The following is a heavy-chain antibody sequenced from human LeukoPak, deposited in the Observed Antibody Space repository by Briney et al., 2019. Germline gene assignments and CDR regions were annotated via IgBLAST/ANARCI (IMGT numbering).Heavy chain of an antibody. V-gene: IGHV4-30-4*08. D-gene: IGHD1-26*01. J-gene: IGHJ4*02. Sequence: PSHTLSLTCAVWVGPISNGDYYWRWIRQPPGKGLHWIVYIYYSGSTYYNPSLKSPVTTSVDTSKNQSSMKQSSVSAADTAVYYCAREGSGSLLGWALWGQGTLVTVS. CDR2: IYYSGST. CDR3: AREGSGSLLGWAL. CDR1: VGPISNGDYY.